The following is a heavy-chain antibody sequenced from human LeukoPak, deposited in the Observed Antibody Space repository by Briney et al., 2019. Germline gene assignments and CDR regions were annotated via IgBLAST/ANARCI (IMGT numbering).Heavy chain of an antibody. CDR2: IYSGDNT. D-gene: IGHD3-16*01. V-gene: IGHV3-66*02. Sequence: GGSLRLSCAASGFTVSNNYMSWVRQAPGKGLEWVSVIYSGDNTYYVESAKGRFTISRENSKNTLFLQMNRLRAEDTAVYYCAGRRVLDASFDYWGQGTLVTVSS. CDR3: AGRRVLDASFDY. J-gene: IGHJ4*02. CDR1: GFTVSNNY.